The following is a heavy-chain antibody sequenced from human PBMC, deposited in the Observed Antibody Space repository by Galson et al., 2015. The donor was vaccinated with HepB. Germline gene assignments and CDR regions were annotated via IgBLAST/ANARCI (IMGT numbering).Heavy chain of an antibody. CDR1: GFSFDDYT. CDR2: ISWDGGST. Sequence: LRLSCAASGFSFDDYTMHWARQVPGKGLEWVSLISWDGGSTYFADSVKGRFTISRDNSKNSLYLQINSLRTEDAALYYCAKDRGHTSGSFDYWGQGTLVTVSS. D-gene: IGHD6-19*01. V-gene: IGHV3-43*01. J-gene: IGHJ4*02. CDR3: AKDRGHTSGSFDY.